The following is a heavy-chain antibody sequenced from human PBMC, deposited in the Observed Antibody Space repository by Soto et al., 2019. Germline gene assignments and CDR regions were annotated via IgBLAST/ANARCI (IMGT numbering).Heavy chain of an antibody. CDR1: GGTFSSYA. CDR3: ARGLRDTAMALYGMDV. CDR2: IIPIFGTA. J-gene: IGHJ6*02. D-gene: IGHD5-18*01. V-gene: IGHV1-69*13. Sequence: GASVKVSRKASGGTFSSYAISWVRQAPGQGLEWMGGIIPIFGTANYAQKFQGRVTITADESTSTAYMELSSLRSEDTAVYYCARGLRDTAMALYGMDVWGQGTTVTVSS.